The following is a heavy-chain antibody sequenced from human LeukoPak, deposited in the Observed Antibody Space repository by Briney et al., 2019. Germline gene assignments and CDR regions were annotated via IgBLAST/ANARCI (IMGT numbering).Heavy chain of an antibody. V-gene: IGHV3-7*01. CDR1: GFTFRTHW. CDR2: IKQDGSDK. D-gene: IGHD3-22*01. J-gene: IGHJ3*02. CDR3: ARACYYDSSGYCHDAFDI. Sequence: GGSLRLSCAASGFTFRTHWMSWVRQAPGKGLEWVANIKQDGSDKYYVDSVKGRFTISRDNAKNSLYLQMNSLGAEDTAVYYCARACYYDSSGYCHDAFDIWGQGTMVTVSS.